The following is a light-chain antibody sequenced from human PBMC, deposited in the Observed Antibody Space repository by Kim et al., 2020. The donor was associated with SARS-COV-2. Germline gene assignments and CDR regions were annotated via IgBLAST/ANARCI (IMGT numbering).Light chain of an antibody. CDR3: QQTDRTPRT. CDR1: RSINGY. CDR2: AGS. Sequence: DIQMTQSPSSLAASLGDRVTITCRASRSINGYLNWYQQQAGRAPKLLIFAGSNLEAGVPSRFSGSGYGTDFTLTINNLQPDDVATYFCQQTDRTPRTFGQGTKLEI. J-gene: IGKJ2*02. V-gene: IGKV1-39*01.